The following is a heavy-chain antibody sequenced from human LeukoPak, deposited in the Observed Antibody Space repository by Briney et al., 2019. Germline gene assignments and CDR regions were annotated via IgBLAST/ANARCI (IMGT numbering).Heavy chain of an antibody. CDR1: GYTFTSYD. V-gene: IGHV1-8*01. J-gene: IGHJ3*02. CDR2: MNPNSGNT. D-gene: IGHD2-15*01. Sequence: ASVKVSCKASGYTFTSYDINWVRQATGQGLEWMGWMNPNSGNTGYAQKFQGRVTMTRDMSTSTVYMELSSLRSEDTAVYYCARDCSGGSCYSRAFDIWGQGTMVTVSS. CDR3: ARDCSGGSCYSRAFDI.